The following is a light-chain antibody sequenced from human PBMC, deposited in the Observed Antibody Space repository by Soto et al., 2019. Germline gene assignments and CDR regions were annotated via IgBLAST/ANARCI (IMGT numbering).Light chain of an antibody. CDR1: SSDVGNYDF. Sequence: SVLTQPRSVSGSPGQSVTISCTGTSSDVGNYDFVSWYQQYPGEAPRVMIYEVTKRPSGVPDRFSGSKSGNTASLTISGLQAEDEADYYCCSYAGGYTRYVFGSGTKVTVL. CDR3: CSYAGGYTRYV. CDR2: EVT. V-gene: IGLV2-11*01. J-gene: IGLJ1*01.